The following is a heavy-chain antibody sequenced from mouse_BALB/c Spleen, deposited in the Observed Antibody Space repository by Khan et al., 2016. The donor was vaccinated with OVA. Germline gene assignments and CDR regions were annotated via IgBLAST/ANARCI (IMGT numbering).Heavy chain of an antibody. V-gene: IGHV2-6-4*01. J-gene: IGHJ4*01. CDR3: ARDYYRYDGYYAMDY. CDR1: GFSLSRYN. Sequence: QVQLQQSGPGLVAPSQSLSITCTVSGFSLSRYNIHWVRQPPGKGLEWLGMIWGGGGTDYNSTLKPRLSISKDNSKSQVYLKMNRLQTDDAAMYYCARDYYRYDGYYAMDYWGQGTSVTVSS. CDR2: IWGGGGT. D-gene: IGHD2-14*01.